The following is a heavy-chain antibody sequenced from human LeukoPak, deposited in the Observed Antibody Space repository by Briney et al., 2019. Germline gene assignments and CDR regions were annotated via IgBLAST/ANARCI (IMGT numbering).Heavy chain of an antibody. V-gene: IGHV6-1*01. CDR1: GDSVSSKSAV. CDR3: ARDRGSGYSSSWYARIDAFEI. J-gene: IGHJ3*02. CDR2: TYYRSKWYN. D-gene: IGHD6-13*01. Sequence: SQTLSLTCAISGDSVSSKSAVWNWIRQSPSRGLEWLGRTYYRSKWYNDYAVSVKSRITINPDTFKNQFSLHLTSVTPEDTAVYYCARDRGSGYSSSWYARIDAFEIWGQGTMVTVSS.